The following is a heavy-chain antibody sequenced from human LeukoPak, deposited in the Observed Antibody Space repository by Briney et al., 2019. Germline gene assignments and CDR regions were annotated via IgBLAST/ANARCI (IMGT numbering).Heavy chain of an antibody. V-gene: IGHV3-21*01. CDR3: ARDGLD. CDR2: ISESGGYT. Sequence: GGSLRLSCATYGFSFSSYAMSWVRQAPGKGLEWVSAISESGGYTNYAGSVKGRFTVSRDNAKNSLYLQMNSLRAEDTAVYYCARDGLDWGQGTLVTVSS. J-gene: IGHJ4*02. CDR1: GFSFSSYA. D-gene: IGHD3-16*01.